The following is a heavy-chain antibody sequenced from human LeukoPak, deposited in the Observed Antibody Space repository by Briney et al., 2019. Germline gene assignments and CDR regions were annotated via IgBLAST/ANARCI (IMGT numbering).Heavy chain of an antibody. Sequence: GGSLRLSCAASGFSLSSYWVHWVRQAPGKGLVWVSRINIEGSTTTYADSVKGRLTISRDNAKNTVSLQMNSLRAEDTAVYYCISDHTGHDDYWGQGTLVTVSS. D-gene: IGHD1-1*01. J-gene: IGHJ4*02. CDR2: INIEGSTT. CDR1: GFSLSSYW. CDR3: ISDHTGHDDY. V-gene: IGHV3-74*01.